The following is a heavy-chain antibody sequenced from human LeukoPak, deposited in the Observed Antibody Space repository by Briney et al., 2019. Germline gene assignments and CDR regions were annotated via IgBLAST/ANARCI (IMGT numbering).Heavy chain of an antibody. CDR2: TYYRSKWYN. D-gene: IGHD6-13*01. CDR1: GDSVSSNSAA. V-gene: IGHV6-1*01. Sequence: SQTLSLTCAISGDSVSSNSAAWNWIRQSPSRGLEWLGRTYYRSKWYNDYAVSVKSRITINPDTSKNQFSLQLNSVTPEDTAVYYCGRTPYALRRKRLGHSNWDRSSWYYFDYWGQGTLVTVSS. CDR3: GRTPYALRRKRLGHSNWDRSSWYYFDY. J-gene: IGHJ4*02.